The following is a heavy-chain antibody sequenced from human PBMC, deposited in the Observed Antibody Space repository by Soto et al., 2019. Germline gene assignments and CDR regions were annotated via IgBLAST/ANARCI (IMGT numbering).Heavy chain of an antibody. Sequence: SETLSLTCAVSGGSIRSNNWWSWVRQPPGKGLEWIGEIFQSGSTNYNPSLKTRVTISVDKSKNQFSLKLISVTAADTAVYYCARVYSGSYSDYWGQGTLVTVSS. D-gene: IGHD1-26*01. J-gene: IGHJ4*02. CDR1: GGSIRSNNW. V-gene: IGHV4-4*02. CDR2: IFQSGST. CDR3: ARVYSGSYSDY.